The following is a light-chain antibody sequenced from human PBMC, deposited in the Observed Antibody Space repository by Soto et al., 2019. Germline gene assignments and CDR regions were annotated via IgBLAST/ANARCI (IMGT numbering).Light chain of an antibody. CDR1: SSNIGSNY. CDR3: AAWDDSLSAVYV. J-gene: IGLJ1*01. CDR2: RNN. V-gene: IGLV1-47*01. Sequence: QSALTQPPSASGTPGERVTISCSGSSSNIGSNYVYWYQQLPGTAPKLLIYRNNQRPSGVPERFSGSKSGTSASLAISGFGSEYEADYYCAAWDDSLSAVYVFGTGTKVTVL.